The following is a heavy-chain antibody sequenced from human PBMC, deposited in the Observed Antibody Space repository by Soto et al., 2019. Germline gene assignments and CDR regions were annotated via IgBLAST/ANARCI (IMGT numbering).Heavy chain of an antibody. V-gene: IGHV4-61*01. J-gene: IGHJ4*02. CDR1: GASVSDGSHY. Sequence: SETLSLTCTVSGASVSDGSHYWSWFRQAPGKGLEWIGYIFYGKSTYSNTSLRSRVAVSVDTSKNQFYLQMGPVTAADTAVYYCASGKVRYYFNYWGPGTLVTVSS. CDR3: ASGKVRYYFNY. CDR2: IFYGKST.